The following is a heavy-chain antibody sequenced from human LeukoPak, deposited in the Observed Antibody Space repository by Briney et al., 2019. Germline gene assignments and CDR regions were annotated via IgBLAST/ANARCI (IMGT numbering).Heavy chain of an antibody. J-gene: IGHJ4*02. CDR2: ISSSSSYI. CDR3: AKAKDSGWYAFYFDY. D-gene: IGHD6-19*01. CDR1: GFTFSSYS. Sequence: KPGGSLRLSCAASGFTFSSYSMNWVRQAPGKGLEWVSSISSSSSYIYYADSVKGRFTISRDNAKNSLYLQMNSLRAEDTAVYYCAKAKDSGWYAFYFDYWGQGTLVTVSS. V-gene: IGHV3-21*01.